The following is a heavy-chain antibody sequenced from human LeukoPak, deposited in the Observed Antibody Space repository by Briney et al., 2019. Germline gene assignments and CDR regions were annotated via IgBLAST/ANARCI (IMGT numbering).Heavy chain of an antibody. Sequence: SETLSLTCIVSGGSISSVSYYWGWIRQPPGKGLEWIGSIYYSGSTYCNPSLKSRVTMSVDTSKNQFSLKLTSVTAADTAVYYCAKDYATLPFDYWGQGTLVTVSS. CDR3: AKDYATLPFDY. CDR2: IYYSGST. CDR1: GGSISSVSYY. J-gene: IGHJ4*02. V-gene: IGHV4-39*07. D-gene: IGHD2-2*01.